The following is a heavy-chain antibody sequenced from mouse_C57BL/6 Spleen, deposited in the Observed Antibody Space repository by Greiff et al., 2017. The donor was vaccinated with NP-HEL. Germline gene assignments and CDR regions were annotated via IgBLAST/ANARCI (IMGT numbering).Heavy chain of an antibody. V-gene: IGHV1-54*01. J-gene: IGHJ2*01. CDR2: INPGSGGT. D-gene: IGHD1-2*01. CDR1: GYAFTNYL. Sequence: VQLQQSGAELVRPGTSVKVSCKASGYAFTNYLIEWVKQRPGQGLEWIGVINPGSGGTNYNEKFKGKATLTADKSSSTAYMQLSSLTSEDSAVYFCARSGWVKGCDYWGQGTTLTVSS. CDR3: ARSGWVKGCDY.